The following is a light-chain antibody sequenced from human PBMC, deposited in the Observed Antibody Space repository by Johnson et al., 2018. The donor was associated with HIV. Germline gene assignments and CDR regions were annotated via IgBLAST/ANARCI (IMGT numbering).Light chain of an antibody. Sequence: QSVLTQPPSVSAAPGQRVTISCSGSSSNIGNDSVSWYQQLPGTAPKLLIYENNKRPSGIPDRFSGSKSGTSATLGITGLQTGDEADYYCGTWDSSLSAGEVFGTGTKVTVL. CDR2: ENN. V-gene: IGLV1-51*02. J-gene: IGLJ1*01. CDR1: SSNIGNDS. CDR3: GTWDSSLSAGEV.